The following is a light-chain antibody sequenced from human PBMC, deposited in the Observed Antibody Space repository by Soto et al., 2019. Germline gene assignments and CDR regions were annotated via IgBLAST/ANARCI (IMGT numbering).Light chain of an antibody. J-gene: IGKJ2*01. CDR2: GAS. Sequence: EIVLTQSPGTLSLSPGDRATLSCRARQSVTSSYLAWYQQKPGQAPRLLIYGASSRATGMPDRFSGSGAGTDVTLTISRLEPEDFAVYYCQQYGNSPPSTFGQGTKLEIK. V-gene: IGKV3-20*01. CDR1: QSVTSSY. CDR3: QQYGNSPPST.